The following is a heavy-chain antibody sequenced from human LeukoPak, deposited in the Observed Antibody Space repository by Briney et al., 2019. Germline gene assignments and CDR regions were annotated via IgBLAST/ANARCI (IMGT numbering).Heavy chain of an antibody. J-gene: IGHJ5*02. CDR3: ARGLVAVAGGNWFDP. CDR1: GFTFSTYA. V-gene: IGHV3-21*01. CDR2: ISSSSSYI. D-gene: IGHD6-19*01. Sequence: GGSLRLSCAASGFTFSTYAMSWVRQAPGKGLEWVSSISSSSSYIYYADSVKGRFTISRDNAKNSLYLQMNSLRAEDTAVYYCARGLVAVAGGNWFDPWGQGTLVTVSS.